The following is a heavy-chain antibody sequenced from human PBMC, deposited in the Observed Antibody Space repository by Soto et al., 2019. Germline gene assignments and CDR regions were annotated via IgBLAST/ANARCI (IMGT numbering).Heavy chain of an antibody. CDR1: GGSFSGYY. J-gene: IGHJ6*03. Sequence: SETLSLTCAVYGGSFSGYYWSWIRQPPGKGLEWIGEINHSGSTNYNPSLKSRVTISVDTSKNQFSLKLSSVTAADTAVYYCARAVGRHYDFWSGYYGSEYYYYYYMDVWGKGTTVTVSS. V-gene: IGHV4-34*01. CDR3: ARAVGRHYDFWSGYYGSEYYYYYYMDV. D-gene: IGHD3-3*01. CDR2: INHSGST.